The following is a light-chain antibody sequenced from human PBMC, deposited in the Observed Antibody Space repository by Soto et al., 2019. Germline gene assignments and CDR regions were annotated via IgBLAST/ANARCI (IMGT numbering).Light chain of an antibody. Sequence: QSALTQPASVSGSPGQSITISCTGTSSDVGSYNLVSWYQHHPGKAPQLIIYDVTSRPSGVSNRFSASKSGNTASLTISGLQAEDEADYYCSSYTTRNTEVFGTGTKLTVL. CDR2: DVT. V-gene: IGLV2-14*02. CDR1: SSDVGSYNL. CDR3: SSYTTRNTEV. J-gene: IGLJ1*01.